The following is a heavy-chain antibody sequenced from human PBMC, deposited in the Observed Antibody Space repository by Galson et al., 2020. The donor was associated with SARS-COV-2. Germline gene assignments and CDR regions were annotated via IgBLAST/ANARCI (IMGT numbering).Heavy chain of an antibody. D-gene: IGHD6-19*01. V-gene: IGHV3-11*01. Sequence: GGSLRLSCAASRFTFSDSYMSWVRQAPGKGLEWIAYISSRGDTKYYSDSVKGRITISRDNAKNSLYLQMNSLRADDTAAYYCAKGGRQFGSVHFDSWGQGALVTVSS. J-gene: IGHJ4*02. CDR3: AKGGRQFGSVHFDS. CDR2: ISSRGDTK. CDR1: RFTFSDSY.